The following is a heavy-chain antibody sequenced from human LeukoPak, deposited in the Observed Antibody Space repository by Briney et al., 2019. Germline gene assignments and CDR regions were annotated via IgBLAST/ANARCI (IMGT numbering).Heavy chain of an antibody. J-gene: IGHJ4*02. D-gene: IGHD2-21*02. CDR1: GGSISSYH. V-gene: IGHV4-59*01. CDR3: ARQYCGGDCYSLDY. Sequence: PSQTLSLTCTVSGGSISSYHWTWMRQAPGKGLEWIGYMYNTGSTNYNPSLKSRVTISAETSKNQFSLKLTSVTAADTAVYFCARQYCGGDCYSLDYWGPGKLVAVSS. CDR2: MYNTGST.